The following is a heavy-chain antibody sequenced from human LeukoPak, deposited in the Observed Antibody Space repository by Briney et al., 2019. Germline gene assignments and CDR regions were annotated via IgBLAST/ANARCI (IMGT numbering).Heavy chain of an antibody. V-gene: IGHV3-74*01. CDR2: INTDGSST. Sequence: GGSLRLSCAASGFTFSSYWMHWVRQAPGKGLVWVSRINTDGSSTSYADSVKGRFTISRDDAKNTLYLQMNSLRAEDTAVYYCARESDILTGYYFYWGQGTLVTVSS. J-gene: IGHJ4*02. D-gene: IGHD3-9*01. CDR1: GFTFSSYW. CDR3: ARESDILTGYYFY.